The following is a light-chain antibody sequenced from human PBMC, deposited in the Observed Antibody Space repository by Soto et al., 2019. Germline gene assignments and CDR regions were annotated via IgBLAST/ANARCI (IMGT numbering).Light chain of an antibody. CDR2: GAS. V-gene: IGKV3-20*01. CDR1: QSVSSSY. Sequence: EIVLTQSPGTLSLSPGERATLSCRASQSVSSSYLAWYQQKPGQAPRLLIYGASSRATGIPDRFSGSGSGTDFTLTIRRLEPEDFAVYYCQQYGSSPTWPFVQGTKVEIK. CDR3: QQYGSSPTWP. J-gene: IGKJ1*01.